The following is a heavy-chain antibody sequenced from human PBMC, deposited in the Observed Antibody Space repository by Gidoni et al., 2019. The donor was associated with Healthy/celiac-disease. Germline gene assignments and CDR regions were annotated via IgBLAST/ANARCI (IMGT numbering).Heavy chain of an antibody. CDR2: ISWNRGSI. V-gene: IGHV3-9*01. D-gene: IGHD2-2*01. J-gene: IGHJ4*02. CDR3: AKDGYCSSTSCYQYY. Sequence: EVQLVESGGGVVQHGRSLRLSCAASGFTFDDYAMHWVRHAPGNGLEWVSCISWNRGSIGYADSVKGRFTISRDNAKNSLYLQMNSLRSEDTALYYCAKDGYCSSTSCYQYYWGQGTLVTVSS. CDR1: GFTFDDYA.